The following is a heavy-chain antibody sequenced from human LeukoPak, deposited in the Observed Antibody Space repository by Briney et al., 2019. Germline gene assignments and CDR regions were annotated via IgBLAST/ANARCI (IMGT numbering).Heavy chain of an antibody. CDR3: ARAYSSSSGRDAFDS. CDR1: GFTFNSYN. V-gene: IGHV3-48*02. J-gene: IGHJ3*02. Sequence: GGSLRLSCAASGFTFNSYNMNWVRHAPGKGREWVSYISSSSSTIYYADSGKGRFTISRDSAKSSLCLQMNSLRDEDTAVYYCARAYSSSSGRDAFDSWGLGTLVTVSS. D-gene: IGHD6-6*01. CDR2: ISSSSSTI.